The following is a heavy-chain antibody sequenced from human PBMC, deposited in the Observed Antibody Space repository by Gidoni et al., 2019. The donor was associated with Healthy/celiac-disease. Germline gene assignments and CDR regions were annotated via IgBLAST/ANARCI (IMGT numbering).Heavy chain of an antibody. CDR1: GVTFSSYG. D-gene: IGHD3-10*01. J-gene: IGHJ4*02. CDR3: ARDPRLTMVQGSPHY. CDR2: IWYDGSNK. Sequence: QVQLVESGGGVVQPGRSLRLSCAASGVTFSSYGMHWVRQAPGKGLEWVAVIWYDGSNKYYADSVKGRFTISRDNSKNTLYLQMNSLRAEDTAVYYCARDPRLTMVQGSPHYWGQGTLVTVSS. V-gene: IGHV3-33*01.